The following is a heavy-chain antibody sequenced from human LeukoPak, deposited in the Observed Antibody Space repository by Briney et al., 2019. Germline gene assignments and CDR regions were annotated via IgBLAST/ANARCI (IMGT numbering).Heavy chain of an antibody. J-gene: IGHJ6*03. Sequence: PSETLSLTCTVSGGSISSYYWSWIRQPPGKGLEWIGYIYTSGSTNYTPSLKTRVTISVDTSKNQFSLKLSSVTAADTAVYYCARGELVIVPAVNYYYYYMDVWGKGTTVTVSS. V-gene: IGHV4-4*09. D-gene: IGHD2-2*01. CDR2: IYTSGST. CDR3: ARGELVIVPAVNYYYYYMDV. CDR1: GGSISSYY.